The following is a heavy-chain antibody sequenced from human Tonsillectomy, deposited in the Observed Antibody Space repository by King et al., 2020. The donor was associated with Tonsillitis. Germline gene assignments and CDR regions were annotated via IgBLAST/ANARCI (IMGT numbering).Heavy chain of an antibody. CDR1: GFTFSSYG. CDR2: IRHDGSSQ. D-gene: IGHD3-3*01. J-gene: IGHJ1*01. Sequence: QLVQSGGGVVQPGGSLRLSCAASGFTFSSYGMHWVRQAPGKGLEWVAFIRHDGSSQYYADSVKGRVTISRDNSKKTVYLQMNSLRPEDTAVYYCHITLTTEYFHHWGQGTLVIVSS. V-gene: IGHV3-30*02. CDR3: HITLTTEYFHH.